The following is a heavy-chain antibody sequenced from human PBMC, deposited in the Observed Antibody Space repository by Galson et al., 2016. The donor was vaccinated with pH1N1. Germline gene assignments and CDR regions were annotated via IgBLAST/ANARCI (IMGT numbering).Heavy chain of an antibody. CDR3: ARVQVSAFFSMDH. Sequence: SLRLSCAGSGFNFSNHWMAWVRQALGKGLEWVAHVNEEGIEENYIDSVTGRFIITRDNAKKSVFLQMYSLRGDDTAVYYCARVQVSAFFSMDHWGQGALVTVSS. CDR1: GFNFSNHW. CDR2: VNEEGIEE. J-gene: IGHJ4*02. D-gene: IGHD2-8*01. V-gene: IGHV3-7*03.